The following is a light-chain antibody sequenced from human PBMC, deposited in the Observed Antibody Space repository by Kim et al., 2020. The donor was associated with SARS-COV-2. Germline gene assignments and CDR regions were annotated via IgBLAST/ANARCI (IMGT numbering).Light chain of an antibody. CDR3: QQYGSSSPT. CDR2: GAS. J-gene: IGKJ4*01. CDR1: QGVSNNY. Sequence: SPGESADLSCRRRQGVSNNYVAWFQRKPGQAPRLLISGASSRATGIPDRFSGSGSGTDFTLTISRLEPEDFAVYYCQQYGSSSPTFGGGTKVDIK. V-gene: IGKV3-20*01.